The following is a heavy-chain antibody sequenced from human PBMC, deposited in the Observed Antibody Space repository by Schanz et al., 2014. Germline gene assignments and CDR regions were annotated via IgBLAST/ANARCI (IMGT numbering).Heavy chain of an antibody. CDR2: ISYDGT. CDR1: GFTFSSYT. D-gene: IGHD3-16*01. CDR3: ARGTPFLCDY. V-gene: IGHV3-30*04. Sequence: VQLVESGGGLVKPGRSLRLSCAASGFTFSSYTMHWVRQAPGTGLEWVAVISYDGTNADSVKGRFTISRDNSKNTLYLQMSSLRAEDTAVYYCARGTPFLCDYWGQGTLVTVSS. J-gene: IGHJ4*02.